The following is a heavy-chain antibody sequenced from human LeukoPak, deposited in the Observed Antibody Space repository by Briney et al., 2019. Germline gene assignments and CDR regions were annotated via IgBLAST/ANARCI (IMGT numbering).Heavy chain of an antibody. D-gene: IGHD1-1*01. CDR1: GYSISSGYY. V-gene: IGHV4-38-2*02. J-gene: IGHJ6*03. CDR2: IYHSGST. CDR3: GRLDGLILYYHYMDV. Sequence: PSETLSLTCTVSGYSISSGYYWGWIRQPPGKGLEWIGSIYHSGSTYYNPSLKSRVTISVDTSKNQFSLKLTSVTAADTAVYYCGRLDGLILYYHYMDVWGKGTTVTVSS.